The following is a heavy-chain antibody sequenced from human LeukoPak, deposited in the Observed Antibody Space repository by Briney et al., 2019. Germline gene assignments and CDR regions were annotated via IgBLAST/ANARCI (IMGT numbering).Heavy chain of an antibody. CDR2: ISYDGSNK. CDR1: GFTFSSYG. CDR3: AKEGRQQPNPPQYYYYYGMDV. D-gene: IGHD6-13*01. J-gene: IGHJ6*02. Sequence: GGSLRLSCAASGFTFSSYGMHWVRQAPGKGLEWVAVISYDGSNKYYADSVKGRFTISRDNSKNTLYLQMNSLRAEDTAVYYCAKEGRQQPNPPQYYYYYGMDVWGQGTTVTVSS. V-gene: IGHV3-30*18.